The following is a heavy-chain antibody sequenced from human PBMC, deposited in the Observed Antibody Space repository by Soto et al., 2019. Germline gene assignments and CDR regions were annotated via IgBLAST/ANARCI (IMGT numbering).Heavy chain of an antibody. Sequence: QLQLQESGSGLVKPSQTLSLTCAVSGGSISSGGYSWSWIRQPPGKGLEWIGYIYHSGSMYYNPSLXTXXTRSLDRSKNQLPLKLSSLTAADTPGYYCARVPDYWGQGTLVTVSS. CDR2: IYHSGSM. CDR3: ARVPDY. CDR1: GGSISSGGYS. J-gene: IGHJ4*02. V-gene: IGHV4-30-2*01.